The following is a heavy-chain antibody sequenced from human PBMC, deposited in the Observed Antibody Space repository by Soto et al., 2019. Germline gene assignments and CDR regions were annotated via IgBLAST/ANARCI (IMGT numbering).Heavy chain of an antibody. D-gene: IGHD6-19*01. J-gene: IGHJ4*02. Sequence: QAHLVQSGAEVKMPGDSVQVSCKASGFVSTNYNFHWVRQAPGQSLEWMGRINAANGNTQYSQNFRGTVTFPSDESASTGFMELTNLRFEDKAMYYCATAYGSNWRLWGQGTLVSVSS. CDR2: INAANGNT. CDR1: GFVSTNYN. CDR3: ATAYGSNWRL. V-gene: IGHV1-3*01.